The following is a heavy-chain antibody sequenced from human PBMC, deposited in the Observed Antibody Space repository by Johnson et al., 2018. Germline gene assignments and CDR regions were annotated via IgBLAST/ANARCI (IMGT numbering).Heavy chain of an antibody. J-gene: IGHJ6*03. CDR1: GGSISSYY. Sequence: QVQLQESGPGLVKXSETLSLTCTVSGGSISSYYWSWIRQPPGKGLEWIGYIYYSGSTTYNPSLKSRVTISVDTSKNQFSLKLSSVTAADTAVYYGARGPNTPPVLQSYYYYMDVWGKGTTVTVSS. CDR3: ARGPNTPPVLQSYYYYMDV. V-gene: IGHV4-59*01. D-gene: IGHD3-10*01. CDR2: IYYSGST.